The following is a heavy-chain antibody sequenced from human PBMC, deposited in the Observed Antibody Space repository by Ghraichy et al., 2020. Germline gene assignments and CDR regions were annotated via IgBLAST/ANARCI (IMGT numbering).Heavy chain of an antibody. J-gene: IGHJ3*01. CDR2: ISKSSDYM. Sequence: GGSLRLSCAGSGFNIDNYDMKWVRQAPGKALEWLSSISKSSDYMYYADSLKGRFTISRDNAKNSVYLQMNSLTAEDTGVYFCARGSLRVNTDAFDLWGQGTLVTVSS. V-gene: IGHV3-21*01. CDR3: ARGSLRVNTDAFDL. D-gene: IGHD3-16*01. CDR1: GFNIDNYD.